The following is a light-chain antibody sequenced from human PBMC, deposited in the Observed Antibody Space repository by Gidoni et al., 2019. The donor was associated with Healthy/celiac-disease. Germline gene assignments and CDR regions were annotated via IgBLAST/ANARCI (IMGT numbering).Light chain of an antibody. CDR2: DAS. CDR1: QSVSSSY. Sequence: ELVLTQSPGTLSLSPGERATLSCRASQSVSSSYLAWYQQKPGQAPRLLIYDASSRATGIPDRFSGRGSGTDFTLTISRLEPEDFAVYYCQQCGSSPRTFGQGTKVEIK. V-gene: IGKV3-20*01. CDR3: QQCGSSPRT. J-gene: IGKJ1*01.